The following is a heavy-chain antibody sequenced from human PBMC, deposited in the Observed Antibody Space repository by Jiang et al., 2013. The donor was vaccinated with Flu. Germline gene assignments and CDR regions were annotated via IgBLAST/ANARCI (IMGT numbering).Heavy chain of an antibody. CDR2: IDWDDDK. J-gene: IGHJ4*02. V-gene: IGHV2-70*11. D-gene: IGHD2-15*01. CDR1: GFSLSTSGMC. CDR3: ARGRRRGYCSGGSCYSFLYYFDY. Sequence: IPTQTLTLTCTFSGFSLSTSGMCVSWIRQPPGKALEWLARIDWDDDKYYSTSLKTRLTISKDTSKNQVVLTMTNMDPVDTATYYCARGRRRGYCSGGSCYSFLYYFDYWGQGTLVTVSS.